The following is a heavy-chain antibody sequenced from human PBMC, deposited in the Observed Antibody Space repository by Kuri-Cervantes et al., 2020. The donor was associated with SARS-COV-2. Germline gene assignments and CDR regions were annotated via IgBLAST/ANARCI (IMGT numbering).Heavy chain of an antibody. J-gene: IGHJ3*02. CDR2: IYHRGTT. CDR3: ARVRTLIVWRGTFDI. D-gene: IGHD3-22*01. CDR1: AYSIRGGDY. Sequence: SETLSLTCSVSAYSIRGGDYWGWIRQPPGKGLEWIGHIYHRGTTYYNPSLRSRVTISLDTSKNQFSLNLTSVTASDTAVYYCARVRTLIVWRGTFDIWAQGTL. V-gene: IGHV4-38-2*02.